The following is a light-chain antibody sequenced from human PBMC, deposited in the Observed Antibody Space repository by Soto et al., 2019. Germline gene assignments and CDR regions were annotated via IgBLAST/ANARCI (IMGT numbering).Light chain of an antibody. CDR3: QQYYTFPRT. Sequence: AIRMTQSPSSFSASTGDRVTITCRASQGISSYLAWYQQKPGKAPRLLIYGASTLQSGVPSRFSGSGSGADFTLTISWLQSEDSATYYCQQYYTFPRTFGQGTKVEI. J-gene: IGKJ1*01. CDR1: QGISSY. V-gene: IGKV1-8*01. CDR2: GAS.